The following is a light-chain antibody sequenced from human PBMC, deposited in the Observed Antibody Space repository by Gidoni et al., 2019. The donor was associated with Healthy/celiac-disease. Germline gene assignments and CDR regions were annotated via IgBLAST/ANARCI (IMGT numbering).Light chain of an antibody. CDR3: QQYYSTPHT. CDR1: QSVVYSSNNKNY. Sequence: DSVMTQSQDSLAVSLGERATINCKSSQSVVYSSNNKNYLAWYQQKPGQPPKLLIYWASTRQSGVPARFSGSGSGTDFTLTISSLQAEDVAVYYCQQYYSTPHTFGPGTKVDIK. CDR2: WAS. V-gene: IGKV4-1*01. J-gene: IGKJ3*01.